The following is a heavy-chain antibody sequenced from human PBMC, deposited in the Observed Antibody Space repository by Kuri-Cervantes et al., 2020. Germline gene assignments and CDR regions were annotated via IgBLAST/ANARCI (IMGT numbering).Heavy chain of an antibody. V-gene: IGHV3-30*03. CDR3: ARXLESWYLDY. D-gene: IGHD5-24*01. CDR2: ISYDGSNK. Sequence: GESLKIXCAASXFTFSSYGMNWVRXXPGKGLEWVAVISYDGSNKYYADSVKGRFTISRDNAKNSLYXXMNSLRAEDTAVYYCARXLESWYLDYWGQGTLVTVSS. CDR1: XFTFSSYG. J-gene: IGHJ4*02.